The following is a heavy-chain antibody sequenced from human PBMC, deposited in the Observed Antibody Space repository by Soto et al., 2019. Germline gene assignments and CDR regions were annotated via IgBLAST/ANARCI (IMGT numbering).Heavy chain of an antibody. Sequence: EVQLLESGGGLVQPGGSLRLSCVASGFTFSSYAMRWVRQAPVKGLEWVSAISGSGGSTYYADSVKGRFTISRDNSKNTLYLQMNSLRAEDTAVYYCARRGSVSYYDYWGQGTLVTVSS. CDR3: ARRGSVSYYDY. D-gene: IGHD6-19*01. J-gene: IGHJ4*02. CDR1: GFTFSSYA. V-gene: IGHV3-23*01. CDR2: ISGSGGST.